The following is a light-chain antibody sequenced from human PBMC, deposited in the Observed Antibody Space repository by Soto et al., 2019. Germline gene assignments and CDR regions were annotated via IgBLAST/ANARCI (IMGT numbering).Light chain of an antibody. CDR2: KAS. V-gene: IGKV1-5*03. CDR1: QTISSW. Sequence: DIQMTHSPSTLSGSVGDRVTITCRASQTISSWLAWYQQKPGKAPKLLIYKASTLKSGVPSRFSGSGSGTEFTLTISSLQPDDFATYYCKHYNSYSEAFGQWTKVEIX. CDR3: KHYNSYSEA. J-gene: IGKJ1*01.